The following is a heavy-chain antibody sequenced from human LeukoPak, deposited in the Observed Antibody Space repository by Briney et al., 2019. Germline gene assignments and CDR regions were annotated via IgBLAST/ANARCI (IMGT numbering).Heavy chain of an antibody. V-gene: IGHV3-30-3*01. CDR3: ARDQGAVGLLWFGEFGIDY. J-gene: IGHJ4*02. CDR1: GFTFSRYA. D-gene: IGHD3-10*01. CDR2: ISYDGSTK. Sequence: GGSLRLSCAASGFTFSRYAMHWVRQAPGKGLEWVAVISYDGSTKYDAGSVKGRFTISRDNSRDNSKNTLYLQMNSLRPEDTAVYYCARDQGAVGLLWFGEFGIDYWGQGTLVTVSS.